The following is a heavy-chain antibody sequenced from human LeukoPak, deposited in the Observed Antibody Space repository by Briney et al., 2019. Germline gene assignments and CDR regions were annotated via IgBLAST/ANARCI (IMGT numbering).Heavy chain of an antibody. D-gene: IGHD6-19*01. V-gene: IGHV3-20*04. Sequence: PGGSLRLSCAASGFTFDDYAMSWVRQAPGKGLEWVSGINWNGGSTGYADSVKGRFTISRDNAKNSLYLQMNSLRVEDTALYYCATASYSSGPYYYGMDVWGHGTTVTVSS. CDR1: GFTFDDYA. J-gene: IGHJ6*02. CDR3: ATASYSSGPYYYGMDV. CDR2: INWNGGST.